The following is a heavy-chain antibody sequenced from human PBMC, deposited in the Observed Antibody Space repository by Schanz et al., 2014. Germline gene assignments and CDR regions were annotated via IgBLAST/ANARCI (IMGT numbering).Heavy chain of an antibody. CDR2: ISSSSSTI. J-gene: IGHJ5*02. D-gene: IGHD3-10*01. Sequence: EVQLVESGGGLVQPGGSLRLSCAASGFSFSRYSMNWVRQAPGKGLEWISYISSSSSTIYHADSVKGRFTISRDNAKNSLYLQMNSLRAEDTAVYYCARPALWFGDNCFDPCGQGTLVTVSS. CDR3: ARPALWFGDNCFDP. V-gene: IGHV3-48*01. CDR1: GFSFSRYS.